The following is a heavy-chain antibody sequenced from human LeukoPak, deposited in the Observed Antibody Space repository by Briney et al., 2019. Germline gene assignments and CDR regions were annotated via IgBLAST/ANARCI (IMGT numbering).Heavy chain of an antibody. Sequence: SETLSLTCTVSGGSISSSSYYWGWIRQPPGKGLEWIGSIYYSGSTYYNPSLKSRVTISVDTSKNQFSLKLSSVTAADTAVYYCAGRVFTIFRNWFDPWGQGTLVTVSS. J-gene: IGHJ5*02. CDR1: GGSISSSSYY. CDR3: AGRVFTIFRNWFDP. V-gene: IGHV4-39*01. CDR2: IYYSGST. D-gene: IGHD3-3*01.